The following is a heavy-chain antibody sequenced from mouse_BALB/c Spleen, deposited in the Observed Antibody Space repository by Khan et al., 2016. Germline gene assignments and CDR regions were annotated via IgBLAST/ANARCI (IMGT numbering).Heavy chain of an antibody. CDR2: IRSKSNNFAT. V-gene: IGHV10-1*02. Sequence: EVKLEESGGGLVQPKGSLKLSCAASGFTFKTYAMNWVRQAPGKGLEWIARIRSKSNNFATYYADSVKDRFTISRDDSQNMLSLQMNTLQTEDTAMYYCVRDAYYHYALDYWGQGTSVTVSS. CDR3: VRDAYYHYALDY. J-gene: IGHJ4*01. D-gene: IGHD1-1*01. CDR1: GFTFKTYA.